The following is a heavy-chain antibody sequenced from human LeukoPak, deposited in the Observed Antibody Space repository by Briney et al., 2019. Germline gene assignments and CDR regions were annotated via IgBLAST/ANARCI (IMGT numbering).Heavy chain of an antibody. D-gene: IGHD3-10*02. V-gene: IGHV3-48*03. CDR2: ISSSGSTI. CDR3: ARNVYNFDY. Sequence: PGGSLRLSCAASGFTFSSYEMNWVRQAPGKGLEWVSYISSSGSTIYYADSVQGRFTISRDNAQNSLYLQMSSLKAEDPAVYYCARNVYNFDYWGQGTLVTVSS. CDR1: GFTFSSYE. J-gene: IGHJ4*02.